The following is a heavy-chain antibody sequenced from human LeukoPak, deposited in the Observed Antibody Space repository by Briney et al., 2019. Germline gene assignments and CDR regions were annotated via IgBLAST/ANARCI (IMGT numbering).Heavy chain of an antibody. CDR1: GFTFSSYG. CDR3: AKPTTGSPTAAGLDY. J-gene: IGHJ4*02. D-gene: IGHD1-1*01. CDR2: ISFSGSNV. Sequence: PGGSLRLFCAASGFTFSSYGMYWVRQAPGKGLEWVSYISFSGSNVHYTDSVKGRFTISRDNSKSTLFLQMNSLRPEDTAVYYCAKPTTGSPTAAGLDYWGQGTLVTVSS. V-gene: IGHV3-30*02.